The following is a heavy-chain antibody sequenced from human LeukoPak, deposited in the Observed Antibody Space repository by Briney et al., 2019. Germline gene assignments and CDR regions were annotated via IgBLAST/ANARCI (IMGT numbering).Heavy chain of an antibody. D-gene: IGHD3-22*01. CDR2: IYYRGST. CDR1: GGSISSGDYY. V-gene: IGHV4-30-4*01. CDR3: TRDERVYYDSSGYYYPWYFDL. Sequence: SETLSLICTVSGGSISSGDYYCSWIRQPPGKGLEWIGYIYYRGSTYYNPSLKSRVTISVDTSKNQFSLKLSSVTAADTAVYYCTRDERVYYDSSGYYYPWYFDLWGRGTLVTVSS. J-gene: IGHJ2*01.